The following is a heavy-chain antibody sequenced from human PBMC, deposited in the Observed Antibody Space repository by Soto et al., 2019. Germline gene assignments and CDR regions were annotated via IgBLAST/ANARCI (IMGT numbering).Heavy chain of an antibody. V-gene: IGHV2-5*01. CDR2: IYWNDDK. CDR1: GFSLGTSGVV. D-gene: IGHD3-3*01. Sequence: SGPTLVNPTQTLTLTCTFSGFSLGTSGVVVGWIRQPPGEALEWLALIYWNDDKRYSPSLKSRLTITKDTSKNQVVLTMTNMDPVDTATYYCALQHYDFWSGYYYVAYWGQGTLVTVSS. CDR3: ALQHYDFWSGYYYVAY. J-gene: IGHJ4*02.